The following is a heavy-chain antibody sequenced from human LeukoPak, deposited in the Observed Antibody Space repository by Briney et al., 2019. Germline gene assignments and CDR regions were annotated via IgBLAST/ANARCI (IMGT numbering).Heavy chain of an antibody. J-gene: IGHJ4*02. CDR3: ARGRPTFDC. CDR2: IYSGGRT. Sequence: GGSLRLSCAASGFTVSSNDMNWVRQAPGKGLEWVSVIYSGGRTYYADSVKDRFTISRDNSKNTLYLQMNSLRAEDTAVYYCARGRPTFDCWGQGTLVTVYS. CDR1: GFTVSSND. V-gene: IGHV3-66*01.